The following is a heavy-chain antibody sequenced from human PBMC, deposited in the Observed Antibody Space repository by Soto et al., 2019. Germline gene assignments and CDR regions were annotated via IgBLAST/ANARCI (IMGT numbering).Heavy chain of an antibody. CDR3: AREGITGTTNYYYGMDV. D-gene: IGHD1-20*01. V-gene: IGHV3-53*01. J-gene: IGHJ6*02. CDR1: GVTVSSNY. CDR2: IYSGGST. Sequence: GGSLSLSCAASGVTVSSNYMSWVRQAPGKGLEWVSVIYSGGSTYYADSVKGRFTISRDNSKNTLYLQMNSLRAEDTAVYYCAREGITGTTNYYYGMDVWGQGTTVTVSS.